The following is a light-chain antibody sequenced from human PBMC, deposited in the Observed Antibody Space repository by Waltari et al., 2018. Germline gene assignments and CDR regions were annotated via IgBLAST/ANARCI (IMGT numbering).Light chain of an antibody. J-gene: IGKJ2*01. CDR3: QQYRSYPYT. V-gene: IGKV1-5*03. CDR1: QSISSW. CDR2: EAS. Sequence: DIQMTQSPSTLSASVGDRVTITCRASQSISSWLAWYQQKPGKDPKFLIYEASSLEGGVPSRFIGSGSETEFTLTISSLQPDDFATYYCQQYRSYPYTFGQGTKLEIK.